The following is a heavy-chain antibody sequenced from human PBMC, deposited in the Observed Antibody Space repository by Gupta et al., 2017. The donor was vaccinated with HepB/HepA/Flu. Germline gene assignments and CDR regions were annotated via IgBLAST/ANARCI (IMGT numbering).Heavy chain of an antibody. D-gene: IGHD2-2*02. J-gene: IGHJ6*02. CDR3: AREPYTRSTGYGMDV. CDR1: GFSFSTYW. Sequence: EVLLVESGGGLVQPGGSLRVSCAASGFSFSTYWMSWVRQAPGKGLEWVANIREDGGEQVYGDSGKGRFTISRDNAKNALYLQMKSLRDEDSAVYYCAREPYTRSTGYGMDVWGQGTTVTVSS. CDR2: IREDGGEQ. V-gene: IGHV3-7*01.